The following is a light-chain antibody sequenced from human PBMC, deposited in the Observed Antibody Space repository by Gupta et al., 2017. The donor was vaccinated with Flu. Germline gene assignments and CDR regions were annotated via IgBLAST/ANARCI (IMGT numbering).Light chain of an antibody. J-gene: IGKJ4*01. Sequence: GDRVTITCRASQNIVNYLNWYQQKPGKAPKLLIDAASSLQSGVPSRFSGSGSGTDFNFTISSLQPEDFVSYFCQQSYSIPLTFGGGTKVEIK. CDR3: QQSYSIPLT. CDR1: QNIVNY. CDR2: AAS. V-gene: IGKV1-39*01.